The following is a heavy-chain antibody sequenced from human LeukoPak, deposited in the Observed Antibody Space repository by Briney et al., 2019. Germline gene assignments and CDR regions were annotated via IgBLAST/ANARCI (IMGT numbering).Heavy chain of an antibody. CDR2: INHSGST. CDR3: ARSGITIFGVVPFDI. J-gene: IGHJ3*02. Sequence: SQTLSLTCTVSGGSISSGDYYWSWIRQPPGKGLEWIGEINHSGSTNYNPSLKSRVTISVDTSKNQFSLKLSSVTAADTAVYYCARSGITIFGVVPFDIWGQGTMVTVSS. D-gene: IGHD3-3*01. CDR1: GGSISSGDYY. V-gene: IGHV4-30-4*08.